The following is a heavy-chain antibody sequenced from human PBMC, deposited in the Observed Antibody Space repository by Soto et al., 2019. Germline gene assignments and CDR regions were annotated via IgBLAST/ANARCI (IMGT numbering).Heavy chain of an antibody. J-gene: IGHJ3*02. V-gene: IGHV3-66*01. CDR3: ARMWCRGGTCKGDAFDI. CDR1: GFSVSNNY. CDR2: LYSGGGT. D-gene: IGHD2-15*01. Sequence: GSLRLSCAASGFSVSNNYMSWVRQAPGKGLERVSTLYSGGGTYHPDSVQGRFSVSRDNSKNTLYLQINSLRAEDTAVYYCARMWCRGGTCKGDAFDIWGQGTLVTVSS.